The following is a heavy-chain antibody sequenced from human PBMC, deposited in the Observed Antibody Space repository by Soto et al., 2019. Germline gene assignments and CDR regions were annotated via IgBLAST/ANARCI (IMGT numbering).Heavy chain of an antibody. D-gene: IGHD1-1*01. CDR1: GFTFSSFG. CDR3: ATWHLQEHAYDI. J-gene: IGHJ3*02. CDR2: LYDLDGT. V-gene: IGHV3-23*01. Sequence: GGSLRLSCAASGFTFSSFGMHWVRQAPGKGLEWVSALYDLDGTYYADSVKGRFTTSSDSSRTTVYLQMNSLRPDDTAVYSCATWHLQEHAYDIWGQGTMVTVSS.